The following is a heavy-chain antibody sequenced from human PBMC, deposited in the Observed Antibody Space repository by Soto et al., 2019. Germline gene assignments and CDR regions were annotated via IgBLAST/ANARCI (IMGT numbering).Heavy chain of an antibody. V-gene: IGHV3-48*01. J-gene: IGHJ6*03. CDR2: ISSSSSTI. CDR1: GFTFSSYS. Sequence: GGSLRLSCAASGFTFSSYSMNWVRQAPGKGLEWVSYISSSSSTIYYADSVKGRFTISRDNAKNSLYLQMNSLRAEDTAVYYCASGGYYDYYYYMDVWGKGTTVTVSS. D-gene: IGHD3-16*01. CDR3: ASGGYYDYYYYMDV.